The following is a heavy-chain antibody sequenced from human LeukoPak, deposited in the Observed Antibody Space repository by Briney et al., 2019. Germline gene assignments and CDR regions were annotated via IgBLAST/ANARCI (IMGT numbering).Heavy chain of an antibody. CDR1: GFTFSSYG. D-gene: IGHD6-19*01. Sequence: GGSLRLSCAASGFTFSSYGMHWVRQAPGKGLKWVAFIRYDGSNKYYADSVKGRFTISRDNSKNTLYLQMNSLRAEDTAVYYCAREVSSGWLNWFDPWGQGTLVTVSS. V-gene: IGHV3-30*02. CDR3: AREVSSGWLNWFDP. J-gene: IGHJ5*02. CDR2: IRYDGSNK.